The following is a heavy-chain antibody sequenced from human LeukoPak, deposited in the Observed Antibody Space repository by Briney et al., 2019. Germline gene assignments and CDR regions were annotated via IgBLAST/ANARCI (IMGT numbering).Heavy chain of an antibody. CDR1: GGSISSSSYY. CDR2: IYYSGST. Sequence: SETLSLTCTVSGGSISSSSYYWGWIRQPPGKGLEWIGSIYYSGSTYYNPSLKSRVTISVDTSKNQFSLKLSSVTAADTAVYYCARWIRYFDYWGQGTLVTVSS. V-gene: IGHV4-39*07. D-gene: IGHD5-18*01. J-gene: IGHJ4*02. CDR3: ARWIRYFDY.